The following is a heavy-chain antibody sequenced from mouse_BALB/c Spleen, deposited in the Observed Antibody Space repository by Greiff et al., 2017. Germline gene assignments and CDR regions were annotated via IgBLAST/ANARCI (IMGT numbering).Heavy chain of an antibody. Sequence: VQLQESGAELVRPGSSVKISCKASGYAFSSYWMNWVKQRPGQGLEWIGQIYPGDGDTNYNGKFKGKATLTADKSSSTTYMQLSSLTSEDSAVYFCARNYGNRYYAMDYWGQGTSVTVSS. V-gene: IGHV1-80*01. CDR1: GYAFSSYW. CDR3: ARNYGNRYYAMDY. D-gene: IGHD2-1*01. CDR2: IYPGDGDT. J-gene: IGHJ4*01.